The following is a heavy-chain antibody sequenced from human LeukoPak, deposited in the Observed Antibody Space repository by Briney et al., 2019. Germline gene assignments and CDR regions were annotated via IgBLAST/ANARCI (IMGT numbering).Heavy chain of an antibody. CDR3: AKDGYCTSTSCYIDAFDI. CDR2: ISSSSHAI. CDR1: GFTFSDYY. Sequence: GESLKLSCAGSGFTFSDYYMSWFRQAPGKGLEWVSYISSSSHAIYYADSVKGRFTISRDNAKNSLYLEMNSLRAEDTAVYYCAKDGYCTSTSCYIDAFDIWGQGAVVTVSS. D-gene: IGHD2-2*01. J-gene: IGHJ3*02. V-gene: IGHV3-11*04.